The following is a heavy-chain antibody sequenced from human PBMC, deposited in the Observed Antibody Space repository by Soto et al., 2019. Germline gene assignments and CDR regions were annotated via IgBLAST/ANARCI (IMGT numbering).Heavy chain of an antibody. D-gene: IGHD3-16*01. CDR2: MNPNSGNT. J-gene: IGHJ4*02. CDR1: GYTFTSYD. CDR3: AIVALFGGTYFGY. Sequence: GASVKVSCKASGYTFTSYDINWVRQATGQGLEWMGWMNPNSGNTGYAQKFQGRVTMTRNTSISTAYMELSSLRSEDTAVYYFAIVALFGGTYFGYWGQRTLVTVSS. V-gene: IGHV1-8*01.